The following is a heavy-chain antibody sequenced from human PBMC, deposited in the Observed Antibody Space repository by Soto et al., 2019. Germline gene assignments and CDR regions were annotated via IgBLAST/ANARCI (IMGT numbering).Heavy chain of an antibody. D-gene: IGHD3-9*01. CDR3: ARGITIFPYFDY. V-gene: IGHV4-31*03. J-gene: IGHJ4*02. Sequence: SETLSLTCTVSGGPISSGGYYWSCMRQHPGKGLEWIGYIYYSGSTYYNPSLKSRVTISVDRSKNQFSLKLSSVTAADTAVYYCARGITIFPYFDYWGQGTLVTVSS. CDR1: GGPISSGGYY. CDR2: IYYSGST.